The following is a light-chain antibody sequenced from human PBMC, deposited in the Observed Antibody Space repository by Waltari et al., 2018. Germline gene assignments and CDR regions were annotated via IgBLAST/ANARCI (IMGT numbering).Light chain of an antibody. Sequence: EIVLTQPPAPLSVSRGDSATLSCRASQSVSSNLAWYQQKPGQAPRLLIYGVSTRATGIPARFSGSGSGTEFTLTISSLQSEDSALYYCQQYNNWRTFGQGTKVEIK. CDR3: QQYNNWRT. CDR1: QSVSSN. V-gene: IGKV3-15*01. J-gene: IGKJ1*01. CDR2: GVS.